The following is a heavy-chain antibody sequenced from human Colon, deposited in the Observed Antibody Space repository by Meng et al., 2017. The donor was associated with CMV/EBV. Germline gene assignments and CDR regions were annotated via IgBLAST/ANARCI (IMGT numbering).Heavy chain of an antibody. CDR2: ISTSGRDI. D-gene: IGHD5-18*01. CDR3: VRHLEAGRNGYSEPF. J-gene: IGHJ1*01. V-gene: IGHV3-21*01. Sequence: GESPKISCAASGFIFTSYTMNWVRQAPGKGLEWVSSISTSGRDIYHADSVKGRFTLSRDNAKNSLYLQMDSLRAEDTAVYYCVRHLEAGRNGYSEPFWGQGTLVTVSS. CDR1: GFIFTSYT.